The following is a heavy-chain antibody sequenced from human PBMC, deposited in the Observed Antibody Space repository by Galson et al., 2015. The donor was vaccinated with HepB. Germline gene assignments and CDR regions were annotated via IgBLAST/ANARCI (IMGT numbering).Heavy chain of an antibody. Sequence: SLRLSCAASGFTFSSYSMNWVRQAPGKGLEWVSSISSSSSYIYYADSVKGRFTISRDNAKNSLYLQMNRLRAEDTAVYYFAKDACESNPSYSSSCGPIDYWGQGTLVTVSS. CDR3: AKDACESNPSYSSSCGPIDY. CDR2: ISSSSSYI. D-gene: IGHD6-13*01. CDR1: GFTFSSYS. V-gene: IGHV3-21*01. J-gene: IGHJ4*02.